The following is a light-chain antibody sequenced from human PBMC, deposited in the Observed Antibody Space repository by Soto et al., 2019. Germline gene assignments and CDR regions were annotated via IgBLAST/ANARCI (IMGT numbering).Light chain of an antibody. CDR1: QSVSSSY. CDR2: GAS. Sequence: EIVLTQSPGTLSLSPGERATLSCRASQSVSSSYLAWYQQKPGQAPRLLIYGASSMATGIPDRFSGSGSGTDFTLTISRLEPEDFAVYYWQQYGSSPRTFGQGTKLEIK. J-gene: IGKJ2*02. V-gene: IGKV3-20*01. CDR3: QQYGSSPRT.